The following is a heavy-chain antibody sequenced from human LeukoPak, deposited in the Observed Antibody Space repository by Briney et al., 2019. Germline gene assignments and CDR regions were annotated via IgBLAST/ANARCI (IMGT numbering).Heavy chain of an antibody. CDR1: GFTVSSNH. CDR2: IYSGGST. J-gene: IGHJ4*02. D-gene: IGHD6-13*01. V-gene: IGHV3-53*01. Sequence: GGSLRLSCAASGFTVSSNHMSWVRQAPGKGLEWVSVIYSGGSTYYSGSVKGRFTISRDNSKNTQYLQMNSLRAEDTAVYYCASHSSSWYAFDYWGQGTLVTVSS. CDR3: ASHSSSWYAFDY.